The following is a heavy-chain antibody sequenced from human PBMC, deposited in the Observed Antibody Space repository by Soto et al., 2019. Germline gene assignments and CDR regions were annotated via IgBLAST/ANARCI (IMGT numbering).Heavy chain of an antibody. CDR3: ARDPTPISYYYALDV. V-gene: IGHV3-53*01. CDR1: GFTVSTNY. J-gene: IGHJ6*02. Sequence: GGSLRLSCAASGFTVSTNYMTWVRQAPGKGLERVSVIYTGGNTYYADSVRCRFTISRDNSKNTLYLQMNSLRPEDTAVYYCARDPTPISYYYALDVWGQGTTVTVSS. CDR2: IYTGGNT. D-gene: IGHD2-21*01.